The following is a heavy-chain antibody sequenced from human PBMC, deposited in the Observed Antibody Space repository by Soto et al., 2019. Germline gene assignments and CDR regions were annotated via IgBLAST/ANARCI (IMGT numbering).Heavy chain of an antibody. D-gene: IGHD3-16*01. Sequence: EVQLVESGGDLVKPGGSLRLSCAGSGFTFNNAYINWVRQAPGKGLEWVGRIKRTIDGGATDYAAPVKGRFTISREDSKNTGYLEMSSLKTADAAVYYCSTDFYAPGPHPDGWGQGTLVTVSS. CDR1: GFTFNNAY. J-gene: IGHJ4*02. CDR2: IKRTIDGGAT. V-gene: IGHV3-15*07. CDR3: STDFYAPGPHPDG.